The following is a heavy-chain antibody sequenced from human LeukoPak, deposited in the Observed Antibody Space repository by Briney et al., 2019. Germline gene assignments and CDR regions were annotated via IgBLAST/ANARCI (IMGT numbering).Heavy chain of an antibody. CDR3: ARGFPYYYGSGSLVYYMDV. J-gene: IGHJ6*03. V-gene: IGHV3-23*01. Sequence: GGSLRLSCAASGFTFSSYAMSWVRQAPGKGLEWVSGTSGSGGSTYYAGSVKGRFTISRDNSKNTLYLQMNSLRVEDTAVYYCARGFPYYYGSGSLVYYMDVWGKGTTVTVSS. CDR1: GFTFSSYA. D-gene: IGHD3-10*01. CDR2: TSGSGGST.